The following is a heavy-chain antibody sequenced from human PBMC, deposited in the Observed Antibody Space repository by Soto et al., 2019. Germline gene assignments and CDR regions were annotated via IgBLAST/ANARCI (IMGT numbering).Heavy chain of an antibody. CDR3: ARGLLWFGEFGFDP. CDR1: GYTFTSYA. CDR2: INAGNGNT. D-gene: IGHD3-10*01. V-gene: IGHV1-3*05. Sequence: QVQLVQSGAEEKKPGASVEVSCKASGYTFTSYAMHWVRQAPGQRLEWMGWINAGNGNTKYSQKFQGRVTITRDTSSSTAYMELSSLRSEDTAVYYCARGLLWFGEFGFDPWGQGTLVTVSS. J-gene: IGHJ5*02.